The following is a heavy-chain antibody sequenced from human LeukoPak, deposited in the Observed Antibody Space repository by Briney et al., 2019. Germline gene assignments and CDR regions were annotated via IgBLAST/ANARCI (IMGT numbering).Heavy chain of an antibody. CDR2: ISWNSGSI. D-gene: IGHD2-2*01. CDR3: AKGRDKYQLLSKNWFDP. Sequence: PGGSLRLSCAASRFTFDDYDMHWVRQAPGKGLEWVSGISWNSGSIGYADSVKGRFTISRDNAKNSLYLQMNSLRAEDTALYYCAKGRDKYQLLSKNWFDPWGQGTLVTVSS. V-gene: IGHV3-9*01. CDR1: RFTFDDYD. J-gene: IGHJ5*02.